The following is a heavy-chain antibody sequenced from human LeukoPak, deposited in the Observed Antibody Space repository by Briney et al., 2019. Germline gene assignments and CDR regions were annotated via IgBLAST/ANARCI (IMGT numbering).Heavy chain of an antibody. D-gene: IGHD3-16*02. CDR1: GFTFDDYG. Sequence: GGSLRLSCAASGFTFDDYGMSWVRQAPGKGLEWVSAIKWNGGSTVYADSVKGRFTISRDNAKNSLYLQMNSLRAEDTAVYYCARADYDYVWGSYRQYYFDYWGQGTLVTVSS. CDR3: ARADYDYVWGSYRQYYFDY. J-gene: IGHJ4*02. V-gene: IGHV3-20*04. CDR2: IKWNGGST.